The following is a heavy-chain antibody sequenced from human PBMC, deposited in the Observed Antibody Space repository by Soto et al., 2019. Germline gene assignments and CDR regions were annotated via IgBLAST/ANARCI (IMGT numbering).Heavy chain of an antibody. Sequence: PSETLSLSCTVSGCSISSCYWSWIRQPPGKGLEWIGYIYYSGSTNYNPSLKSRVTISVDTSKNQFSLKLSSVTAADTAVYYCARDQRGVVVPAAMPIEYNWFDPWGQGTLVTVSS. V-gene: IGHV4-59*01. CDR3: ARDQRGVVVPAAMPIEYNWFDP. D-gene: IGHD2-2*01. J-gene: IGHJ5*02. CDR1: GCSISSCY. CDR2: IYYSGST.